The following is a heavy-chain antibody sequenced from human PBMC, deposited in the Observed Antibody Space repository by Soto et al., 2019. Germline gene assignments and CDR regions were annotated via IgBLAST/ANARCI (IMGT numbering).Heavy chain of an antibody. J-gene: IGHJ6*02. V-gene: IGHV5-51*01. D-gene: IGHD6-6*01. CDR3: ARAGIAARRGFYYYGMDV. Sequence: PGESLKISCKGSGYSFTSYWIGWVRQIPGKGLEWMGIIYPGDSDTRYSPSFQGQVTISADKSISTAYLQWSSLKASDTAMYYCARAGIAARRGFYYYGMDVWGQGTTVTVSS. CDR2: IYPGDSDT. CDR1: GYSFTSYW.